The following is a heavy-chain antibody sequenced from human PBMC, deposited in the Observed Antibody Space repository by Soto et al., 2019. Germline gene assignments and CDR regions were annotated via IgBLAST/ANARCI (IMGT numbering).Heavy chain of an antibody. CDR1: GGSISTSNYY. CDR2: IYYNGKT. D-gene: IGHD6-13*01. V-gene: IGHV4-39*01. Sequence: SETLSLTCTVSGGSISTSNYYWGWIRQPPGKGLEWIGSIYYNGKTYYNPSLKSRVSISVDTSKNQFSLKLSSVTAADTAVYYCARGSTGYSSSWYRYWGQGTLVTVSS. CDR3: ARGSTGYSSSWYRY. J-gene: IGHJ4*01.